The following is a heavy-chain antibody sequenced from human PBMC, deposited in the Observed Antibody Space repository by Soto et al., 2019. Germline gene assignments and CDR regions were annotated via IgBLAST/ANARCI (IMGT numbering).Heavy chain of an antibody. Sequence: ASVKVSCKASGYTFTSYGIHWVRQAPGQGLEWMGWINAANGFAKYSQKFQGRVTITWDTSASTAYMELSSLRFEDTAVYYCAREESAAAYNDYWGQGTLVTVSS. CDR3: AREESAAAYNDY. J-gene: IGHJ4*02. D-gene: IGHD6-13*01. V-gene: IGHV1-3*01. CDR2: INAANGFA. CDR1: GYTFTSYG.